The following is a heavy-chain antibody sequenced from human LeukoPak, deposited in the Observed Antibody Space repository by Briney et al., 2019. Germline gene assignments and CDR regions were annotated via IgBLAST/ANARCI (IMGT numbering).Heavy chain of an antibody. CDR3: ASGYDDSSGYPYYYGMDV. V-gene: IGHV1-24*01. Sequence: ASVKVSCKVSGYTLTELSMHWVRQAPGKGLEXXXXXXXXDGETIYAQKFQGRVTMTEDTSTDTAYMELSSLRSEDTAVYYCASGYDDSSGYPYYYGMDVWGQGTTVTVSS. J-gene: IGHJ6*02. CDR2: XXXXDGET. D-gene: IGHD3-22*01. CDR1: GYTLTELS.